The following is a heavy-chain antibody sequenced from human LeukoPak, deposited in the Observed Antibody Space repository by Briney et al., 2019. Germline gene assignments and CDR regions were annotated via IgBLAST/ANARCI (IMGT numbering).Heavy chain of an antibody. V-gene: IGHV3-9*01. CDR2: ISWNSGSI. J-gene: IGHJ4*02. CDR3: AKGDGSGSYYPFDY. Sequence: PGRSLRLSCAASGFTFDDYAMHWVRQAPGKGLEWVSGISWNSGSIGYADSVKGRFTISRDNAKNSLYLQMNSPRAEDTALYYCAKGDGSGSYYPFDYWGQGTLVTVSS. D-gene: IGHD3-10*01. CDR1: GFTFDDYA.